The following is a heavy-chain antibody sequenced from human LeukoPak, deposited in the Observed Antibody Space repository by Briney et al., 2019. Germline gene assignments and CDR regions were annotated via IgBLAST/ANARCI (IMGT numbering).Heavy chain of an antibody. D-gene: IGHD6-19*01. V-gene: IGHV3-15*01. CDR1: GFTFSDAW. CDR2: KSKIDGGTI. CDR3: SRGSGWLSVY. J-gene: IGHJ4*02. Sequence: GGSLRLSCVGSGFTFSDAWISWVRQAPGKGLEWVGRKSKIDGGTIDYAAPVKGRFTISRDDSTSIAYLQMNSLTTEDTAVYYCSRGSGWLSVYWGQGTLVTVSS.